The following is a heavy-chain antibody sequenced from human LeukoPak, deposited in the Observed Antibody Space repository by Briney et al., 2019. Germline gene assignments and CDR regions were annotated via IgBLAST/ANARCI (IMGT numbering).Heavy chain of an antibody. CDR3: ARRGAARRYDGLDV. CDR1: GGSISSYY. CDR2: IYYSGST. V-gene: IGHV4-59*08. J-gene: IGHJ6*02. D-gene: IGHD6-6*01. Sequence: SETLSLTCTVSGGSISSYYWSWIRQPPGKRLEMIGYIYYSGSTNYNPSLKSRVTISVDTSKNQFSLNLSSVTAADTAVYYCARRGAARRYDGLDVWGQGTTVIVSS.